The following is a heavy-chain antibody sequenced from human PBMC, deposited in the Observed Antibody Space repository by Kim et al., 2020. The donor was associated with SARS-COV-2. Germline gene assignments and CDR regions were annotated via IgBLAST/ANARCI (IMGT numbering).Heavy chain of an antibody. Sequence: ASVKVSCKASGYTFTSYGISWVRQAPGQGLEWMGWISGYNGNTKYAQKLQGRVTMTTDTSTSTAYMELRSLRSDDTAVYYCARDTAMATRWFDPWGQGTLVTVSS. CDR2: ISGYNGNT. V-gene: IGHV1-18*04. CDR3: ARDTAMATRWFDP. D-gene: IGHD5-18*01. J-gene: IGHJ5*02. CDR1: GYTFTSYG.